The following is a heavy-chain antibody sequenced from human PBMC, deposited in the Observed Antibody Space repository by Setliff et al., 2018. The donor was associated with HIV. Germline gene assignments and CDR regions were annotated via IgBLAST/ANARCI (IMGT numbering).Heavy chain of an antibody. V-gene: IGHV3-15*01. D-gene: IGHD3-3*01. CDR1: GFTFNDAW. Sequence: LRLSCAGSGFTFNDAWISWVRQAPGKGLDWVGRIKANTDGGTTDYAAPVRGRFTISRDDSKNTVYLQMDSLKTEDTAIYYCTTSNFGISIFRVPRDYWGQGTLVTVSS. CDR3: TTSNFGISIFRVPRDY. CDR2: IKANTDGGTT. J-gene: IGHJ4*02.